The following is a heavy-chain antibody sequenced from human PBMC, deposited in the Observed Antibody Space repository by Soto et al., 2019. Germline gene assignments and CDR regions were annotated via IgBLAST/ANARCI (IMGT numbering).Heavy chain of an antibody. D-gene: IGHD1-26*01. V-gene: IGHV4-30-4*01. CDR1: SGSISSADYY. J-gene: IGHJ5*02. CDR2: IYYTGSA. CDR3: ASGGSSNWFDP. Sequence: VQLQESGPGLVKPSQTLSLTCTVSSGSISSADYYWSWIRQPPGKGLEWIGYIYYTGSAYYNPSLKGRVTMSVDTSKNQFSLKVTSVTAADTAVYYGASGGSSNWFDPWGQGTLVTVSS.